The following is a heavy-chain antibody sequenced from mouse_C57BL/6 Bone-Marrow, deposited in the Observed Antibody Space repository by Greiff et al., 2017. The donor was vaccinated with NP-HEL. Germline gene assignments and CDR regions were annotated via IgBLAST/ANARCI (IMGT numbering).Heavy chain of an antibody. Sequence: EVMLVESGGGLVKPGGSLKLSCAASGFTFSDYGMHWVRQAPEQGLEWVAYISSGSSTINYADTVKGRFTIPRDNAKNTLFLQMTSLRSEDTAMYYCATNYGSSPWFAYWGKGTLVTVSA. J-gene: IGHJ3*01. CDR3: ATNYGSSPWFAY. CDR2: ISSGSSTI. CDR1: GFTFSDYG. D-gene: IGHD1-1*01. V-gene: IGHV5-17*01.